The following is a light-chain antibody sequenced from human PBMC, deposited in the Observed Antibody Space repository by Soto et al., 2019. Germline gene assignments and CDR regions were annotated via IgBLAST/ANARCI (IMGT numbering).Light chain of an antibody. CDR3: SSYTSTNHVV. J-gene: IGLJ2*01. Sequence: QSALTQPASVSGSPGQSITISCTGTSSNVGGYNYVPWYQQHPGKAPKLVIYEVTKRPSGVSNRFSGSKSGNTASLTISGLQAEDETDYYCSSYTSTNHVVFGGGTKLTVL. V-gene: IGLV2-14*01. CDR2: EVT. CDR1: SSNVGGYNY.